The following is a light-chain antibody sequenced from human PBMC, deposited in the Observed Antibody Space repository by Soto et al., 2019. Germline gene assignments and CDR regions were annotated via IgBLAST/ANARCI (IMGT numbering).Light chain of an antibody. CDR3: SSYGGNNNLV. J-gene: IGLJ2*01. Sequence: QSALTQPPSASGSPGQSVTISCTGTSSDVGGYTYVSWYQQYPGKAPKLMIYEVTNRPSGVPDRFSGSKSGNTASLTVSGLQAEDEADYYCSSYGGNNNLVFGGGTKLTVL. V-gene: IGLV2-8*01. CDR1: SSDVGGYTY. CDR2: EVT.